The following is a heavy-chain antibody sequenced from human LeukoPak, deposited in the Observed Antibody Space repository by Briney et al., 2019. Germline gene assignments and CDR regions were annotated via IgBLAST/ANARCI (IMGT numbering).Heavy chain of an antibody. J-gene: IGHJ4*02. D-gene: IGHD3-22*01. CDR3: ARDSDYYDSSGSFGY. CDR2: IYYSGST. V-gene: IGHV4-59*01. CDR1: GGSISSYY. Sequence: SETLSLTCTVSGGSISSYYWSWIRQPPGKGLEWIGYIYYSGSTNYNPSLKCRVTISVDTSKNQFSLKLSSVTAADTAVYYCARDSDYYDSSGSFGYWGQGTLVTVSS.